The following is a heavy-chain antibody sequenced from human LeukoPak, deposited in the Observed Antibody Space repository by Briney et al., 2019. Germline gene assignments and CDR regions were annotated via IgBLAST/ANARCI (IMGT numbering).Heavy chain of an antibody. J-gene: IGHJ5*02. Sequence: GGSLRLPCAASGFTFSSYGMHWVRQAPGKGLEWVAVISHDGSNKYYADSVKGRFTISRDNAKNSLYLQMNSLRAEDTAVYYCARVSAIVGATWGFDPWGQGTLVTVSS. CDR3: ARVSAIVGATWGFDP. CDR1: GFTFSSYG. D-gene: IGHD1-26*01. V-gene: IGHV3-30*03. CDR2: ISHDGSNK.